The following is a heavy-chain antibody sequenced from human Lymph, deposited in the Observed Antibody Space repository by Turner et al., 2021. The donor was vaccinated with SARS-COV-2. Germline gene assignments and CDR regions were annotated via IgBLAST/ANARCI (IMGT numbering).Heavy chain of an antibody. J-gene: IGHJ4*02. Sequence: QVQLVESGGGVVQPGRSLRLSCPASGFTFSTHGMHWVRQAPGKGLEWVALIWYDGSNKYYADSVKGRFTISRDNSKNTLYLQMNSLRAEDTAVYYCAREGVVGATTGLDYWGQGTLVTVSS. CDR3: AREGVVGATTGLDY. CDR2: IWYDGSNK. CDR1: GFTFSTHG. D-gene: IGHD1-26*01. V-gene: IGHV3-33*01.